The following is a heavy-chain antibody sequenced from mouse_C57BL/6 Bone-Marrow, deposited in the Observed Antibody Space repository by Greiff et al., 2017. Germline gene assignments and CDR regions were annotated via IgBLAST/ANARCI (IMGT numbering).Heavy chain of an antibody. CDR1: GYTFTSYW. CDR2: IDPSDSYT. J-gene: IGHJ2*01. V-gene: IGHV1-69*01. D-gene: IGHD1-1*01. CDR3: ARFSSYYGRSYVDDY. Sequence: QVQLQQPGAELVMPGASVKLSCKASGYTFTSYWMHWVKQRPGQGLEWIGEIDPSDSYTNYNQKFKGKSTLTVDKSSSTAYMQLSSLTSEDSAVYYCARFSSYYGRSYVDDYWGQGTTLTVSS.